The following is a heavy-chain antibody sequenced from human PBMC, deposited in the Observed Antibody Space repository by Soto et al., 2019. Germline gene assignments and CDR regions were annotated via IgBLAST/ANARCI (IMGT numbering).Heavy chain of an antibody. Sequence: PGGSLKLASAASGVTVDFYVITWACKAPGKGLEWVSGIRGSGGGTYYADSVKGRFTIYRDNSKNTLYLQMNSLRAEDTAVFYCARGVIGSYSAMDVWGQGTTVTVSS. CDR1: GVTVDFYV. J-gene: IGHJ6*02. CDR3: ARGVIGSYSAMDV. CDR2: IRGSGGGT. D-gene: IGHD2-21*01. V-gene: IGHV3-23*01.